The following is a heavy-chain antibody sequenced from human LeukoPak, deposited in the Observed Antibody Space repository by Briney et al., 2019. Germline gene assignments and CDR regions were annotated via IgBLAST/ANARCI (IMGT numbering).Heavy chain of an antibody. CDR2: ITATGSTI. CDR3: ARSIIVGATGAFDV. J-gene: IGHJ3*01. V-gene: IGHV3-48*03. CDR1: GFTFSSYA. D-gene: IGHD1-26*01. Sequence: GGSLRLSCAASGFTFSSYAMTWDRQAPWEGLEWVSYITATGSTIYYADSVKGRFTISRDNARSSLFLSMSSLRAEDTAVYYCARSIIVGATGAFDVWGQGTMVTVS.